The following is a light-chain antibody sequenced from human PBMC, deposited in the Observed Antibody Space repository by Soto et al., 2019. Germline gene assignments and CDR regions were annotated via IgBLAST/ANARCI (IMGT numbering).Light chain of an antibody. Sequence: EIVLTQSPGTLSLSPGERATLSCRASQSVSGNYLAWYKQKFGQAPRLLIYGASSRATSIPDRFSGSGSGTDFTLTISRVETEDFAVYYCQKYGGSPLLTFGGGTRVEIK. V-gene: IGKV3-20*01. CDR2: GAS. J-gene: IGKJ4*01. CDR1: QSVSGNY. CDR3: QKYGGSPLLT.